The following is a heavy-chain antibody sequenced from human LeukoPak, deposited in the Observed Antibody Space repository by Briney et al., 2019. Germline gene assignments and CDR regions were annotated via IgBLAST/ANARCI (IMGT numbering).Heavy chain of an antibody. J-gene: IGHJ3*02. CDR3: ARTRSFDWRYDAFDI. Sequence: GGSLRLSCAASGFTFSSYWMSWVRQAPGKGLEWVANIKQDGSEKYYVDSVKGRFTISRDNAKNSLYLQMNSLRAEDTAVYYCARTRSFDWRYDAFDIWGQGTMVTVSS. D-gene: IGHD3-9*01. CDR2: IKQDGSEK. V-gene: IGHV3-7*01. CDR1: GFTFSSYW.